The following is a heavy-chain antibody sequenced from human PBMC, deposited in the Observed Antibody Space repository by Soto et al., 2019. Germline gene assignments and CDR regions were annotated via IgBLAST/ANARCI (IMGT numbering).Heavy chain of an antibody. V-gene: IGHV3-49*04. J-gene: IGHJ5*02. CDR3: TRRKTGSSWLGPEGWFDP. CDR2: IRSKAYGGTT. D-gene: IGHD6-13*01. CDR1: GFTFSSYS. Sequence: GGSLRLSCAASGFTFSSYSMNWDRQAPGKGLEWVGFIRSKAYGGTTEYAASVKGRFTISRDDSKSIAYLQMNSLKTEDTAVYYCTRRKTGSSWLGPEGWFDPWGQGTLVIVSS.